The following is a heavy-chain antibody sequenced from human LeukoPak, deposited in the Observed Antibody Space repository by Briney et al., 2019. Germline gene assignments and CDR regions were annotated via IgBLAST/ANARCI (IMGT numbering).Heavy chain of an antibody. V-gene: IGHV4-59*01. CDR1: GDSINTSY. CDR3: ARSHVATIISV. CDR2: IYYTGST. D-gene: IGHD5-12*01. J-gene: IGHJ4*02. Sequence: SETLSLTCTVSGDSINTSYWSWIRQPPGKGLEWIGYIYYTGSTNYKASLRSRVTMAVDRSRNQFSLKLSSVTAADSAVYYCARSHVATIISVWGQGTLVTVSS.